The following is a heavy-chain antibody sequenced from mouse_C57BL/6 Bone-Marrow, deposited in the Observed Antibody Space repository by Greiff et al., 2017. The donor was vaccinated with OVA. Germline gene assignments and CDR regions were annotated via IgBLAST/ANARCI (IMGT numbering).Heavy chain of an antibody. CDR3: TRGYSNYYAMDY. CDR2: IDPETGGT. J-gene: IGHJ4*01. Sequence: VQLQQSGAELVRPGASVTLSCKASGYTFTDYEMHWVKQTPVHGLEWIGAIDPETGGTAYNQKFKGKAILTADKSSSTAYMELRSPTSEDSAVYYCTRGYSNYYAMDYWGQETSVTVSS. V-gene: IGHV1-15*01. CDR1: GYTFTDYE. D-gene: IGHD2-5*01.